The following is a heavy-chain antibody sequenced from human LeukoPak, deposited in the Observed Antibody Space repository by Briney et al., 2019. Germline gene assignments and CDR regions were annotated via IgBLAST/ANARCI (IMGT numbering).Heavy chain of an antibody. CDR2: ISAYNGNT. Sequence: ASVKVSCKASGYTFTSYDINWVRQATGQGLEWMGWISAYNGNTNYAQKLQGRVTMTTDTSTSTAYMELRSLRSDDTAVYYCARDPKAGRLITTLLWYYFDYWGQGTLVTVSS. J-gene: IGHJ4*02. V-gene: IGHV1-18*01. CDR3: ARDPKAGRLITTLLWYYFDY. D-gene: IGHD3-22*01. CDR1: GYTFTSYD.